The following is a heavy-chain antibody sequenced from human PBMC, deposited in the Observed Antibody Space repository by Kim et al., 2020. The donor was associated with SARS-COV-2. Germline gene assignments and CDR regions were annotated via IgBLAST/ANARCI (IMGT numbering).Heavy chain of an antibody. V-gene: IGHV3-33*06. J-gene: IGHJ4*02. Sequence: GGSLRLSCAASGYMFKSYGVHWVRQAPGRGLEWVAVIWYEGGSDTYYADSVKGRFTISRDNSENTAHLQMNSLRVEDTGVYYCAKDQWVGGSYYGPQDYWGRGTLVTVSP. CDR2: IWYEGGSDT. CDR3: AKDQWVGGSYYGPQDY. D-gene: IGHD1-26*01. CDR1: GYMFKSYG.